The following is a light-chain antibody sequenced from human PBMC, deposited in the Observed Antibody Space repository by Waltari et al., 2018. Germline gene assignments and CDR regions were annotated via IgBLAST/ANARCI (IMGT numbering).Light chain of an antibody. J-gene: IGKJ1*01. CDR1: QSDLYSSNNKNY. CDR3: QQYYRSRT. V-gene: IGKV4-1*01. CDR2: LAS. Sequence: DIVITQSPDSLAVSLGERATINCKSSQSDLYSSNNKNYLAWYQQKPGQPPKLLIRLASTRESGVPDRFSGSGSGTDFTLTISSPQAEDVAVYYCQQYYRSRTFGQGTRVEIK.